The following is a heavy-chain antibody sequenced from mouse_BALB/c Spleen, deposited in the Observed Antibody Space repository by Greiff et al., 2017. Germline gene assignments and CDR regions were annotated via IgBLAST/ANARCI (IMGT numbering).Heavy chain of an antibody. Sequence: EVQRVESGGGLVKPGGSLKLSCAASGFTFSSYAMSWVRQTPEKRLEWVASISSGGSTYYPDSVKGRFTISRDNARNILYLQMSSLRSEDTAMYYCARGGYGSSYWDFDVGGAGTTVTVSS. CDR2: ISSGGST. CDR1: GFTFSSYA. J-gene: IGHJ1*01. D-gene: IGHD1-1*01. V-gene: IGHV5-6-5*01. CDR3: ARGGYGSSYWDFDV.